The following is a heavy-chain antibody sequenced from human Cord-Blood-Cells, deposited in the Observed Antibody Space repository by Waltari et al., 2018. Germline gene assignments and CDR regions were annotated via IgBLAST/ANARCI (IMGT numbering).Heavy chain of an antibody. Sequence: EVQLVESGGGLVQPGGSLRLSCAASGFTFSSYWMHWVRQAPGKGLVWVSRINSDGSSTSYADSVKCRLTISRDNAKNTLYLQMNSLRAEDTAVYYCARAFSRGAALCDYWGQGTLVTVSS. J-gene: IGHJ4*02. CDR1: GFTFSSYW. V-gene: IGHV3-74*01. CDR3: ARAFSRGAALCDY. CDR2: INSDGSST. D-gene: IGHD3-3*02.